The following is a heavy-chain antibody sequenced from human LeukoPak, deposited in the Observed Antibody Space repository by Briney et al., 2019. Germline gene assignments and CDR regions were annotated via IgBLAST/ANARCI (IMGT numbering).Heavy chain of an antibody. CDR2: IYPGDSDT. CDR1: GYSFTSYW. D-gene: IGHD3-10*01. Sequence: PGESLNISCKGSGYSFTSYWIGWVRQMPGKGLEWMGIIYPGDSDTRYSPSFQGQVTISADKSISTAYLQWSSLKASDTAMYYCARHDSITMVRGVITFNYFDYWGQGTLVTVSS. V-gene: IGHV5-51*01. J-gene: IGHJ4*02. CDR3: ARHDSITMVRGVITFNYFDY.